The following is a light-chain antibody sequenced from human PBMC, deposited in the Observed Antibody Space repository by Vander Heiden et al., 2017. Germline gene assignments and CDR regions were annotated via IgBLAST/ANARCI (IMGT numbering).Light chain of an antibody. CDR1: QSLLHGNGYNY. V-gene: IGKV2-28*01. CDR3: MQALQTPRT. Sequence: DIVMTQSHFSRPATPGEPASIPCRSSQSLLHGNGYNYLDWYLQKPGQSPQLLIYLGSNRASGVPDRFSGSGSGTDFTLKISRVEAEDVGVYYCMQALQTPRTFGQGTKVEIK. J-gene: IGKJ1*01. CDR2: LGS.